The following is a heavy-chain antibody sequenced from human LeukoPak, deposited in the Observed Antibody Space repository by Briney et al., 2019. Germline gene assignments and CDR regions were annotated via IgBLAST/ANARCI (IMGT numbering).Heavy chain of an antibody. CDR1: GGSIGGYY. Sequence: PSETLSLTCTVSGGSIGGYYWSWIRQPPGKGLEWIGYIYYSGSTNYNPSLKSRITISVDTSKNQFSLKLSSVTAADTAVYYCARGDDYGDYDWGQGTLVTVSS. J-gene: IGHJ4*02. V-gene: IGHV4-59*01. D-gene: IGHD4-17*01. CDR2: IYYSGST. CDR3: ARGDDYGDYD.